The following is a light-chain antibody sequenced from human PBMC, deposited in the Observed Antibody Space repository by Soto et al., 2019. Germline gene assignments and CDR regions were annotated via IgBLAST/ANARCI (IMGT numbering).Light chain of an antibody. CDR2: DVS. V-gene: IGLV2-11*01. J-gene: IGLJ1*01. CDR1: STDVGGYNY. Sequence: QSVLTQPRSVSGSPGQSVTISCTGTSTDVGGYNYVSWYQQHPGKVPKLMLYDVSKRPSGVPDRFSGSKSGNTASLTISGFQAEDEADYYRCSYAGRDTLYVFGSGTKVTVL. CDR3: CSYAGRDTLYV.